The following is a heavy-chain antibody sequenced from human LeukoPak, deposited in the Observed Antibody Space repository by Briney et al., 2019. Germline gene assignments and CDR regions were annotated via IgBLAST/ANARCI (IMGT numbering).Heavy chain of an antibody. CDR3: ARGDCSSTSCYRFDY. V-gene: IGHV3-20*04. D-gene: IGHD2-2*01. J-gene: IGHJ4*02. CDR1: GFTFDDYG. CDR2: INWNGGST. Sequence: RSGGSLRLSCAASGFTFDDYGMSWVRQAPGKGLEWVSGINWNGGSTGYADSVKGGFTISRDNAKNSLYLQMNSLRAEDTALYYCARGDCSSTSCYRFDYWGQGNLVTVSS.